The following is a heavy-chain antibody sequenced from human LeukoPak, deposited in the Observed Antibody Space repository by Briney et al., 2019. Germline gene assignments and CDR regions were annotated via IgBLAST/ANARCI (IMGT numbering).Heavy chain of an antibody. J-gene: IGHJ4*02. CDR2: IRYDGSNK. CDR3: AKDARRIAVAGTGDY. CDR1: GFTFSSYG. Sequence: GGSLRLSCAASGFTFSSYGMHWVRQAPGKGLEWVAFIRYDGSNKYYADSVKGRFTISRDNSKNTLYLQMNSLRAEDTAVYYCAKDARRIAVAGTGDYWGQGTLVTVSS. D-gene: IGHD6-19*01. V-gene: IGHV3-30*02.